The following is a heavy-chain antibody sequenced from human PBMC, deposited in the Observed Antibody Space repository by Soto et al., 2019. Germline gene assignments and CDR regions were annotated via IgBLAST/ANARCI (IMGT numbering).Heavy chain of an antibody. CDR1: GFTFSNFA. CDR2: ISGSTGST. D-gene: IGHD2-2*01. V-gene: IGHV3-23*01. CDR3: AKDTSSSPYYMDV. J-gene: IGHJ6*03. Sequence: EVQVLESGGGLVQPGGSLRLSCAASGFTFSNFAMSWVRHAPGTGLEWVSEISGSTGSTYYADSVKGGFTISRDNSKNTLHLQMNSLRAEDTAVYYCAKDTSSSPYYMDVWGKGTTGTVSS.